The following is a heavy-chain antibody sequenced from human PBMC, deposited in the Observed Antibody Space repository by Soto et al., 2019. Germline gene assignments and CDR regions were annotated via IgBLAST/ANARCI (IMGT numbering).Heavy chain of an antibody. CDR1: GGSFSGYY. J-gene: IGHJ4*02. V-gene: IGHV4-34*01. CDR3: ARGGDRLARYGSFDY. D-gene: IGHD3-9*01. CDR2: INHSGST. Sequence: PSETLSLTCAVYGGSFSGYYWSWIRQPPGKGLEWIGEINHSGSTNYNPSLKSRVTISVDTSKNQFSLKLSSVTAADTAVYYCARGGDRLARYGSFDYWGQGTLVTVSS.